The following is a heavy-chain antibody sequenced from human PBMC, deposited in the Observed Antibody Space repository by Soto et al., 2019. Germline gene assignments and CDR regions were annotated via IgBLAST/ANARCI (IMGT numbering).Heavy chain of an antibody. J-gene: IGHJ6*02. Sequence: PGDSLKISCKGSGYSFTSYWISWVRQMPGKGLEWMGRIDPIDSYTNYSPSFQGHVTISADKSISTAYLQWSSLKASDTAMYYCARRAHMSRRGETFSYYYYGMDVWGQGTTVTVS. D-gene: IGHD3-16*01. CDR2: IDPIDSYT. CDR1: GYSFTSYW. V-gene: IGHV5-10-1*01. CDR3: ARRAHMSRRGETFSYYYYGMDV.